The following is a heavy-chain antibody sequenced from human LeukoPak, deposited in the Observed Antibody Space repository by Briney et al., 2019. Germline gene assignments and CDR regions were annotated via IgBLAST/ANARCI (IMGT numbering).Heavy chain of an antibody. J-gene: IGHJ6*03. Sequence: GGSLRLSCVVSGFTFSSYSMNWVRQAPGKGLEWVSSISSSSSYIYYADSVKGRFTISRDNAKNSLYLQMNSLRAEDTAVYYCAREGGSGSYYGPGYYYYMDVWGKGTTVTISS. CDR1: GFTFSSYS. CDR2: ISSSSSYI. CDR3: AREGGSGSYYGPGYYYYMDV. D-gene: IGHD3-10*01. V-gene: IGHV3-21*01.